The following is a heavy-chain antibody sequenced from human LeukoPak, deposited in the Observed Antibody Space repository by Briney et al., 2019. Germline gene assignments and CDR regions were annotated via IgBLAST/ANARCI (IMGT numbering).Heavy chain of an antibody. CDR2: IYRAGNT. D-gene: IGHD4-23*01. V-gene: IGHV3-53*01. CDR3: ATFSYAGNAGGSVGP. J-gene: IGHJ5*02. Sequence: GGSLRLSCAASGFTVSSNYMTWVRQAPGRGLEWVSVIYRAGNTYYADSVKGRFTISRDNSKNTVYLQMNSLRAEDTAVYYCATFSYAGNAGGSVGPWGQGTLVTVSS. CDR1: GFTVSSNY.